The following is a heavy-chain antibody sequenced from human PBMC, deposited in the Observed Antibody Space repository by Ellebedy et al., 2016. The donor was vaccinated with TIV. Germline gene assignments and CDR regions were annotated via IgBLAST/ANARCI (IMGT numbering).Heavy chain of an antibody. CDR3: ARDPGGTYTQNHFDY. CDR2: MYYSGST. CDR1: GGSIRSYY. V-gene: IGHV4-59*01. J-gene: IGHJ4*02. Sequence: SETLSLTCTVSGGSIRSYYWSWIRQPPGKGLEWIGYMYYSGSTKYNPSLKSRVTISVDTSKNQFSLKLSSVTAADTAVYYCARDPGGTYTQNHFDYWGQGTLATVSS. D-gene: IGHD1-26*01.